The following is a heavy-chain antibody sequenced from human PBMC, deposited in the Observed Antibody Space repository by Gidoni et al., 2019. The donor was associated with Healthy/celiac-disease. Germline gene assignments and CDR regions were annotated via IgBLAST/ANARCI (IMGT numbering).Heavy chain of an antibody. J-gene: IGHJ4*02. CDR3: AKDRGGIVVVPALDY. CDR2: ISGSGGST. CDR1: GFTVSSYA. Sequence: EVQLLESGGGLVQHGGSLRLSCAASGFTVSSYAMSWVRQAPGKGLEWVSAISGSGGSTYYADSVKGRFTISRDNSKNTLYLQMNSLRAEDTAVYYCAKDRGGIVVVPALDYWGQGTLVTVSS. D-gene: IGHD2-2*01. V-gene: IGHV3-23*01.